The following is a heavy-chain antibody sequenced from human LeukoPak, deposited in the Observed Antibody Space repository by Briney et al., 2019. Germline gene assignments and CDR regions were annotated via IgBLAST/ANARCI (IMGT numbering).Heavy chain of an antibody. Sequence: GGSLRLSCAASGFTFADYGMSWVRQAPGKALEWVSGINWNCASTGYADSVKGRFTISRDNAKNSLYLQMNSLRAEHTALYHCARDLSPLAYCGGDCYPSRSGMDVWGQGTTVTVSS. J-gene: IGHJ6*02. CDR2: INWNCAST. V-gene: IGHV3-20*01. CDR3: ARDLSPLAYCGGDCYPSRSGMDV. CDR1: GFTFADYG. D-gene: IGHD2-21*02.